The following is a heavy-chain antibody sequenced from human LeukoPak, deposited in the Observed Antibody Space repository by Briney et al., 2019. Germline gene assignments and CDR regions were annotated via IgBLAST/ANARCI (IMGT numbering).Heavy chain of an antibody. CDR1: GYSFTSYW. D-gene: IGHD4-23*01. CDR3: ARHRRDYGGNSDYFDY. J-gene: IGHJ4*02. V-gene: IGHV5-51*01. CDR2: IYPGASDT. Sequence: GESLQISCKGSGYSFTSYWIGWVRQMPGKGLEWMGIIYPGASDTRYSPSFQGQVTISADKSISTAYLQWSSLKASDTAMYYCARHRRDYGGNSDYFDYWGQGTLVTVSS.